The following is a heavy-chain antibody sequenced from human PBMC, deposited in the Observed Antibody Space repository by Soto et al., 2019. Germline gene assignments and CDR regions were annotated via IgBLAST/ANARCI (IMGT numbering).Heavy chain of an antibody. CDR1: GGSISSGDSY. Sequence: SETLSLTCTVSGGSISSGDSYWSWIRQPPGKGLEWIGYIHYSGSTYYSPALKSRVTISVDTSKNQFSLKLSSVTAADTAVYYCARGIFWSGYFTDRFWNFANWGQGFLVTVSS. D-gene: IGHD3-3*01. CDR2: IHYSGST. V-gene: IGHV4-30-4*01. J-gene: IGHJ4*02. CDR3: ARGIFWSGYFTDRFWNFAN.